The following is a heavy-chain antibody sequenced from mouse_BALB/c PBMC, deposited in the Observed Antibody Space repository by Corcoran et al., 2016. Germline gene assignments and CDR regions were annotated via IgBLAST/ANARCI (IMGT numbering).Heavy chain of an antibody. CDR2: IDPANGNT. CDR3: ARGVKTWCAY. V-gene: IGHV14-3*02. CDR1: GFNIKDNY. Sequence: EVQLQQSGAELVKPGASVKLSCTASGFNIKDNYMHWVKQRPEQGLEWIGRIDPANGNTKYDPKFQGKATITADTSSNTAYLQLSSLTSDDTAVYYCARGVKTWCAYWCQGTLVTVSA. J-gene: IGHJ3*01.